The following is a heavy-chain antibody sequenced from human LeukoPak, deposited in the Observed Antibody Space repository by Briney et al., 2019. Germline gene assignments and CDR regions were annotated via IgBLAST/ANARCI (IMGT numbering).Heavy chain of an antibody. V-gene: IGHV4-59*12. CDR2: IYYSGST. CDR3: ARDQYYYDSSGYLSYFGY. Sequence: SETLSLTCTVSGGSISSYYWSWIRQPPGKGLEWIGYIYYSGSTYYNPSLKSRVTISVDTSKNQFSLKLSSVTAADTAVYYCARDQYYYDSSGYLSYFGYWGQGTLVTVSS. CDR1: GGSISSYY. D-gene: IGHD3-22*01. J-gene: IGHJ4*02.